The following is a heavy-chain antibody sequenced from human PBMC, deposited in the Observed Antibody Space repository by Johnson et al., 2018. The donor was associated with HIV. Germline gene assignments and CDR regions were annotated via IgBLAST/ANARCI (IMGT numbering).Heavy chain of an antibody. CDR2: ISYDGSNK. Sequence: QVQLVESGGGVVQPGRSLRLSCAASGFTFSSYGMHWVRQAPGKGLEWVAVISYDGSNKYYADFVKGRFTIFRDNSKNTLYLQMSSLRTEDTAVYYCARGRTQFLEGGAFDIWGQGTMVIVSS. CDR3: ARGRTQFLEGGAFDI. D-gene: IGHD3-3*01. V-gene: IGHV3-30*03. J-gene: IGHJ3*02. CDR1: GFTFSSYG.